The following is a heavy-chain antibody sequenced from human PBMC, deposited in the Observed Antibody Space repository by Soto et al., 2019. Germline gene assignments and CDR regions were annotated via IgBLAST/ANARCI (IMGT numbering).Heavy chain of an antibody. CDR1: GASVGSGSFY. Sequence: SETLSLTCTVSGASVGSGSFYWSWIRQPPGKGLEWIVYVLLSGSTNYNPSLKSRVTISIDTSKNQFSLKLISVTAADTAVYSCARVSTYYFDSSGSYTSDYWGQGTLVTVSS. CDR3: ARVSTYYFDSSGSYTSDY. V-gene: IGHV4-61*01. D-gene: IGHD3-22*01. J-gene: IGHJ4*02. CDR2: VLLSGST.